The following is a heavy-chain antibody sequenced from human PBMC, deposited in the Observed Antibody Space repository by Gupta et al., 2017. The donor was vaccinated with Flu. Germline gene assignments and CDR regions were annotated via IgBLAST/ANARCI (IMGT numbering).Heavy chain of an antibody. CDR2: IYHSGST. D-gene: IGHD2-2*01. Sequence: QVQLQEAGPGLVKPSETLSLTCAVSGYSISSGYYWGWTRQPPGKGLEWIGSIYHSGSTYYNPSLKSRVTISVDTSKNQFSLKLSSVTAADTAVYYCARDYGYCSSTSCYFKYYYYGMDVWGQGTTVTVSS. CDR3: ARDYGYCSSTSCYFKYYYYGMDV. CDR1: GYSISSGYY. V-gene: IGHV4-38-2*02. J-gene: IGHJ6*02.